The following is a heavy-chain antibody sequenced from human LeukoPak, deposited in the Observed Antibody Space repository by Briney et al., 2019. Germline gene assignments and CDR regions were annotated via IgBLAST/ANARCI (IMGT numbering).Heavy chain of an antibody. CDR3: ARDSGSYDLITYYFDY. Sequence: PGRSLRLSCAASGFTFSSYAMHWVRQAPGKGLEWVAVISYDGSNKYYADSVKGRFTISRDNSKNTLYPQMNSLRAEDTAVYYCARDSGSYDLITYYFDYWGQGTLVTVSS. J-gene: IGHJ4*02. CDR1: GFTFSSYA. CDR2: ISYDGSNK. D-gene: IGHD1-26*01. V-gene: IGHV3-30-3*01.